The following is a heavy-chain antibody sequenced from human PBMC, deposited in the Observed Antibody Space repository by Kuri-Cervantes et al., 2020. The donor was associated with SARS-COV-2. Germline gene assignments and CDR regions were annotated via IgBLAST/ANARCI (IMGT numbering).Heavy chain of an antibody. CDR3: AKTTMVQGVIISGWIDY. V-gene: IGHV3-23*01. CDR2: ISGSGGST. Sequence: GGSLRLSCAASGFTFSSYWMSWVRQAPGKGLEWVSAISGSGGSTYYADSVKGRFTISRDNSKNTLYLQMNSLRAEDTAVYYCAKTTMVQGVIISGWIDYWGQGTLVTVSS. CDR1: GFTFSSYW. J-gene: IGHJ4*02. D-gene: IGHD3-10*01.